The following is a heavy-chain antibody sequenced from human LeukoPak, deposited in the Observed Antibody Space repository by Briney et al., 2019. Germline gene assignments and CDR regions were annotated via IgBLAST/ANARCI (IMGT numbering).Heavy chain of an antibody. V-gene: IGHV4-38-2*02. J-gene: IGHJ5*01. CDR3: ARGRLLSGGTSWFDS. D-gene: IGHD2-21*02. CDR2: IYHSGST. Sequence: SETLSLTCTVSGYSISSGYYWGWIRQPPGKGLEWIGSIYHSGSTYYNPSLRSRVTISVDTSKNQFSLKLSSVTAADTAVYYCARGRLLSGGTSWFDSWGQETLVTVSS. CDR1: GYSISSGYY.